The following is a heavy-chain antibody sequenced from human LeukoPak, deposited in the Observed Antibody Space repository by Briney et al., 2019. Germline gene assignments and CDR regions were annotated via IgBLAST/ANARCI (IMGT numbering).Heavy chain of an antibody. CDR1: GFTFSSYG. CDR3: AKFARPGTYYYYGMDV. D-gene: IGHD3-10*01. V-gene: IGHV3-30*18. CDR2: ISYDGSNK. J-gene: IGHJ6*02. Sequence: GGSLRLSCAASGFTFSSYGMHWVRQAPGKGLEWVAVISYDGSNKYYADSVKGRFTISRDNSKNTLYLQMNSLRAEDTAVYYCAKFARPGTYYYYGMDVWGQGTTVTVSS.